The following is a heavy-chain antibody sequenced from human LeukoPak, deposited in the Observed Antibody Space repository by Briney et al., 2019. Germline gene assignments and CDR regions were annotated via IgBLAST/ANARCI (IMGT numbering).Heavy chain of an antibody. J-gene: IGHJ6*02. V-gene: IGHV3-49*04. CDR1: GFNFGDHA. CDR3: SRGPIQLWVHNGVDV. Sequence: ALRLSCTTSGFNFGDHAMTWGRQAPGKGLEWGGFSRSKTYRGTTEYAPSVKGRFTISRDDSKSVVYLQMNSLKSEDTAVYYCSRGPIQLWVHNGVDVWGQGTTVTVSS. CDR2: SRSKTYRGTT. D-gene: IGHD5-18*01.